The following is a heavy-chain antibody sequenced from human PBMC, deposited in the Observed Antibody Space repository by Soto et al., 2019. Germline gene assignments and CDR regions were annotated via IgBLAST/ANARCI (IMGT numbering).Heavy chain of an antibody. CDR2: IWFDGSKK. Sequence: QMQLVESGGGVVQPGRSLRLSCAASGFTFRSYGIHWLRQAPGKGLEWVALIWFDGSKKYYVDSVKGRFAVSRDNSKNTLYLQMNSLRVADTAVYYCARDRLVPFGYGMDVWGQGTTGTVSS. D-gene: IGHD2-2*01. CDR1: GFTFRSYG. CDR3: ARDRLVPFGYGMDV. J-gene: IGHJ6*02. V-gene: IGHV3-33*01.